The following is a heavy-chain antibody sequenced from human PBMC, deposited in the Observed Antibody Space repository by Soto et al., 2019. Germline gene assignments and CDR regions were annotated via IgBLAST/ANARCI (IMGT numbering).Heavy chain of an antibody. CDR2: IIPIFSTT. J-gene: IGHJ4*02. Sequence: QVQLVQSGAEVKKPGSSVKVSCKASGGTFSSYAISWVRQAPGQGLEWMGDIIPIFSTTRHAQKFQGRVTITADESTTTAYMELNSMTSDDTAVYYCACGEHASTWFYFDYWGQGTLVNVSS. CDR1: GGTFSSYA. CDR3: ACGEHASTWFYFDY. V-gene: IGHV1-69*01. D-gene: IGHD3-10*01.